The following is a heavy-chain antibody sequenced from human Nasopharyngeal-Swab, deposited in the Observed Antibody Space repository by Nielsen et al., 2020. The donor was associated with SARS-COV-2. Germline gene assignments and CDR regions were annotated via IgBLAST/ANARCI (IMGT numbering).Heavy chain of an antibody. CDR2: IGSNEAET. D-gene: IGHD4-17*01. V-gene: IGHV3-64*02. J-gene: IGHJ4*02. Sequence: GGSLRLSCAASGFTFGSYSMHWVRQAPGKGLEYVSAIGSNEAETYYADSVKGRFTISRDNSKNILYLQMGTLRSDDTAVYYCARDDYGDYGYFGHWGQGTLVTVSS. CDR3: ARDDYGDYGYFGH. CDR1: GFTFGSYS.